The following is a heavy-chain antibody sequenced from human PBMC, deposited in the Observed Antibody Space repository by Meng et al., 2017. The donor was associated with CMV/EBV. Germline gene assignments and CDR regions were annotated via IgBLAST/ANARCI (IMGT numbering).Heavy chain of an antibody. CDR1: GFTFSSYA. D-gene: IGHD3-22*01. CDR3: AKDYDSSGLGAYYFDY. V-gene: IGHV3-23*01. J-gene: IGHJ4*02. Sequence: GGSLRLSCAASGFTFSSYAMSWVRQAPGKGLEWVSAISGSGGSTYYADSVKGRFTVSRDNSKNTLYLQMNSLRAEDTAVYYCAKDYDSSGLGAYYFDYWGQGTLVTVPS. CDR2: ISGSGGST.